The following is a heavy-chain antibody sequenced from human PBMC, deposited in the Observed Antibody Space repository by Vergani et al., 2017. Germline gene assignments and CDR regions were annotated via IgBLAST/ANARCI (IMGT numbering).Heavy chain of an antibody. CDR1: GGTFSSYA. D-gene: IGHD3-3*01. Sequence: QVQLVQSGAEVKKPGSSVKVSCKASGGTFSSYAISWVRQAPGQGLEWMGGIIPIFGTANYAQKFQGRVTITADESTSTAYMELSSLRSEDTAVYYCARALYYDFWSGSDRYYYYTDVWGKGTTVTVSS. V-gene: IGHV1-69*01. CDR2: IIPIFGTA. CDR3: ARALYYDFWSGSDRYYYYTDV. J-gene: IGHJ6*03.